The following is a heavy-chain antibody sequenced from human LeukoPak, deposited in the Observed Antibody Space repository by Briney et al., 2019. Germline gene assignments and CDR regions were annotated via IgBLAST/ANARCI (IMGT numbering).Heavy chain of an antibody. CDR2: VTGSGGNT. V-gene: IGHV3-23*01. D-gene: IGHD2-2*01. J-gene: IGHJ4*02. Sequence: GGSLRLSCAASGFAFSSYAMSWVRQAPGKGLEWVSTVTGSGGNTYYADSVKGRFTISRDNSKNTLYLQMNSLRAEDTAVYYCATDRLVRCSTSCYAYWGQGTLVTVSS. CDR1: GFAFSSYA. CDR3: ATDRLVRCSTSCYAY.